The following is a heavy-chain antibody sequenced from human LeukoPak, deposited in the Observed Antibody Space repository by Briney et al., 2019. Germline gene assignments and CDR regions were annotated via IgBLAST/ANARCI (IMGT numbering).Heavy chain of an antibody. V-gene: IGHV4-30-2*03. J-gene: IGHJ4*02. CDR2: IYYSGST. CDR3: ARAPSYDY. CDR1: GGSISSGGYS. Sequence: SQTLSLTCTVSGGSISSGGYSWSWIRQPPGKGLEWIGSIYYSGSTYYNPSLKSRVTISVDTSKNQFSLKLSSVTAADTAVYYCARAPSYDYWGQGTLVTVSS.